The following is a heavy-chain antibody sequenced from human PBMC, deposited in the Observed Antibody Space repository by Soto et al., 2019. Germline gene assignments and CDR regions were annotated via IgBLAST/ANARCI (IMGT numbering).Heavy chain of an antibody. CDR1: GYTFSGYG. V-gene: IGHV1-18*01. D-gene: IGHD4-17*01. CDR3: ARPASDYGHDGLSVGY. CDR2: ISAYNGNT. Sequence: QVPLVQSGAEVKKPGASVKVSCKASGYTFSGYGISLVRQAPEQGLEWMGWISAYNGNTKYAQKFQGIVTMTTETSTSTDYMDLRRLRSNDTAVYFSARPASDYGHDGLSVGYWGQGTLVTVSS. J-gene: IGHJ4*02.